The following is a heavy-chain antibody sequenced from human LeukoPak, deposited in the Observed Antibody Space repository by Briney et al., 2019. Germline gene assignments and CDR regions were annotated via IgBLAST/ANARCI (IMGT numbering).Heavy chain of an antibody. V-gene: IGHV3-30-3*01. CDR2: ISYDGSNK. CDR3: ARAADSSSWVFDY. D-gene: IGHD6-13*01. CDR1: GFTFSSYA. Sequence: TGGSLRLSCAASGFTFSSYAMHWVRQAPGKGLEWVAVISYDGSNKYYADSVKGRFTISRDNSKNTLYLQMNRLRAEDTAVYYCARAADSSSWVFDYWGQGTLVTVSS. J-gene: IGHJ4*02.